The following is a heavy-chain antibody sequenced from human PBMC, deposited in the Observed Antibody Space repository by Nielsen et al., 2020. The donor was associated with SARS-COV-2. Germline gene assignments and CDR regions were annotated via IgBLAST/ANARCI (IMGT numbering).Heavy chain of an antibody. Sequence: GGSLRLSCAASGSTFSSYGMHWVRQAPGKGLEWVAVIWYDGSNKYYADSVKGRFTISRDNSKNTLYLQMNSLRAEDTAVYYCAKDPRGDPDYWGQGTLVTVSS. CDR2: IWYDGSNK. CDR3: AKDPRGDPDY. CDR1: GSTFSSYG. V-gene: IGHV3-33*06. D-gene: IGHD4-17*01. J-gene: IGHJ4*02.